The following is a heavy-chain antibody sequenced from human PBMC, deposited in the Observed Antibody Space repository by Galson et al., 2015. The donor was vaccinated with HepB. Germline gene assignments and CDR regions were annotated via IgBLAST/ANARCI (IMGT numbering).Heavy chain of an antibody. V-gene: IGHV3-49*03. Sequence: SLRLSCAASGFTFGDYAMSWFRQAPGKGLEWVGFIISKGYGGTTEYAASVKLRFTISRDDSTSIAYLQMNSLKTEDTAVYYCTKAALRSYYYFDYWGQGTLVTVSS. D-gene: IGHD3-10*01. J-gene: IGHJ4*02. CDR1: GFTFGDYA. CDR2: IISKGYGGTT. CDR3: TKAALRSYYYFDY.